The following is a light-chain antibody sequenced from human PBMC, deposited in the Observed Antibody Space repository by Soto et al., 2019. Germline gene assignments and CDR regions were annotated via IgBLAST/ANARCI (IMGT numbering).Light chain of an antibody. CDR1: QSINSRY. V-gene: IGKV3-20*01. CDR2: GAS. J-gene: IGKJ3*01. CDR3: QQFGSSPGFT. Sequence: EIVLTQSPGTLSLSPGERATLSCRASQSINSRYLAWYQQKPGQAPSLLIYGASSRATGIPDRFSGSGSGTDFTLTISRLESEDCAVYYCQQFGSSPGFTFGPGTKVDIK.